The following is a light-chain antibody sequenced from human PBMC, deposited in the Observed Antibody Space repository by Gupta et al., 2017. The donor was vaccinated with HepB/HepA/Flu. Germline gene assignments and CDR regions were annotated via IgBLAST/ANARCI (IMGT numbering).Light chain of an antibody. J-gene: IGLJ2*01. CDR3: SSYAGSNNVV. CDR2: EGR. CDR1: ISAVGGYDH. V-gene: IGLV2-8*01. Sequence: SALPHPPSASGSPGQPLTISCTVTISAVGGYDHVSWYQQHPGKAPKLMIYEGRKRPSGVPDRFSGSESGNTASLTVAGRQDEDEADYYCSSYAGSNNVVFGGGTKLTVL.